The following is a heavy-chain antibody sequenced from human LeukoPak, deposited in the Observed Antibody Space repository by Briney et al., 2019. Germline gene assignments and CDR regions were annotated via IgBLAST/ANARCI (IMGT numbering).Heavy chain of an antibody. CDR1: GGSISSYY. D-gene: IGHD4-17*01. Sequence: SETLSLTCTVSGGSISSYYWSWIRQPAGKGLEWIGRIYTSGSTNYNPSLKSRVTMSVDTSKNQFSLKLSSVTAADTAVYYCARGVTDMTTPSPSAYYFDYWGQGTLVTVSS. J-gene: IGHJ4*02. CDR2: IYTSGST. CDR3: ARGVTDMTTPSPSAYYFDY. V-gene: IGHV4-4*07.